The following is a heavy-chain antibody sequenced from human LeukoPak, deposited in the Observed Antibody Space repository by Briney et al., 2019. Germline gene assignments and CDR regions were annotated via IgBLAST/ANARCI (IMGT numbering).Heavy chain of an antibody. CDR1: GFTFSSYA. Sequence: PGGSLRLSCAASGFTFSSYAMHWVRQAPGNGLEWVAVISYDGSNKYYADSVKGRFTISRDNSKNTLYLQMNSLRAEDTAVYYCARDGYSRGNLMYFDYWGQGTLVTVSS. J-gene: IGHJ4*02. CDR2: ISYDGSNK. D-gene: IGHD6-13*01. V-gene: IGHV3-30-3*01. CDR3: ARDGYSRGNLMYFDY.